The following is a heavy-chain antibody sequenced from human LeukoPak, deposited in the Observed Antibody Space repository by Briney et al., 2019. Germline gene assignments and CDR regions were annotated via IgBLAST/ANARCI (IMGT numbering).Heavy chain of an antibody. CDR1: GGTFSSYA. CDR3: ASPYYYDSSGSFDY. CDR2: IIPIFGTA. V-gene: IGHV1-69*05. J-gene: IGHJ4*02. Sequence: GASVKVSCKASGGTFSSYAISWVRQAPGQGLEWMGRIIPIFGTANYAQKFQGRVTITTDESTSTAYMELSSLRSEDTAVYYCASPYYYDSSGSFDYWGQGTLATVSS. D-gene: IGHD3-22*01.